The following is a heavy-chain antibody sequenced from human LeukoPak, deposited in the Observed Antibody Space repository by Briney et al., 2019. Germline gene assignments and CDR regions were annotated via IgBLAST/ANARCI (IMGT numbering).Heavy chain of an antibody. V-gene: IGHV3-23*01. J-gene: IGHJ4*02. CDR2: ISGSGGSR. Sequence: GSLRLSCAASGFTFSNYAVSWVRQAPGKGLEWVSGISGSGGSRDYADSVKGRFTISRDNSKNTLYLQMSSLRAEENAVYYCAKEDGKVACSLRYSDYWGQGTLVTVSS. D-gene: IGHD6-19*01. CDR1: GFTFSNYA. CDR3: AKEDGKVACSLRYSDY.